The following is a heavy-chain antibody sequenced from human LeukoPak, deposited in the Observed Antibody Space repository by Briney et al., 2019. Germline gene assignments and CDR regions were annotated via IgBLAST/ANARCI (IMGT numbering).Heavy chain of an antibody. CDR1: GFTFNNYE. Sequence: GGSLRLSCAASGFTFNNYEMIWVRQAPGKGLEWASYISSSGGTTHYADSVKGRFTTSRDNAKNSLYLQMSSLRVEDTAVYYCARDGYSSIPFDYWGQGTLVTVSS. V-gene: IGHV3-48*03. CDR3: ARDGYSSIPFDY. D-gene: IGHD6-13*01. J-gene: IGHJ4*02. CDR2: ISSSGGTT.